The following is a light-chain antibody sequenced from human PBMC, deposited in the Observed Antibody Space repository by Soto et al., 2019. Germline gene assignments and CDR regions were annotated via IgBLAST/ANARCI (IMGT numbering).Light chain of an antibody. V-gene: IGKV1-39*01. Sequence: DLQMTQSPSALSASVGDRVTITCRASQTISTYLNWYQQKPGKAPKLLIYAASTLQSGVPSRFSGSGSGTDFTLTISSLQPEDFATYYCQQSLGIPYTFGQGTRREIK. CDR1: QTISTY. CDR2: AAS. CDR3: QQSLGIPYT. J-gene: IGKJ2*01.